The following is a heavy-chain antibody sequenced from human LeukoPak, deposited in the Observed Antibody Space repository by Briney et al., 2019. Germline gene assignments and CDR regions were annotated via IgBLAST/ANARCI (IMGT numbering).Heavy chain of an antibody. Sequence: PGGSLRLSCAAPGFTFSNYWMGWVRQAPGKGLEWVANIKQDGSEKYYVDSVKGQFTISRDNAKNSLYLQMNSLRAEDTAVYYCARANWAFDYWGQGTLVTVSS. CDR2: IKQDGSEK. J-gene: IGHJ4*02. V-gene: IGHV3-7*04. CDR1: GFTFSNYW. D-gene: IGHD1-1*01. CDR3: ARANWAFDY.